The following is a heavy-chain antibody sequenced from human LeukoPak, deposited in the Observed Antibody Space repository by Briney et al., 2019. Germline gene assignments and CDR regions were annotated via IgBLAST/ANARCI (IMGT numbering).Heavy chain of an antibody. V-gene: IGHV4-34*01. CDR3: ARVGGRRRNGYFDY. D-gene: IGHD4-23*01. J-gene: IGHJ4*02. Sequence: SETLSLTCAVYGGSFSGYYWSWIRQPPGKGLEWIGEINHSGSTNYNPSLKSRVTISVDTSKNQFSLKLSSVTAADTAVYYCARVGGRRRNGYFDYWGQGTLVTVSS. CDR1: GGSFSGYY. CDR2: INHSGST.